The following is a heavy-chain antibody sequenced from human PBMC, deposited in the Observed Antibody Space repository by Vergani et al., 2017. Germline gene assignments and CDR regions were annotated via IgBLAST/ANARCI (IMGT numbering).Heavy chain of an antibody. CDR2: IYTSGST. V-gene: IGHV4-61*02. J-gene: IGHJ4*02. CDR3: ARGHGLWFGELFDY. Sequence: QVQLQESGPGLVKPSQTLSLTCTVSGGSISSGSYYWSWIRQPAGKGLEWIGRIYTSGSTNYNPSLKSRVTISVDTSKNQFSLKLSSVTAADTAVYYCARGHGLWFGELFDYWGQGTLVTVSS. CDR1: GGSISSGSYY. D-gene: IGHD3-10*01.